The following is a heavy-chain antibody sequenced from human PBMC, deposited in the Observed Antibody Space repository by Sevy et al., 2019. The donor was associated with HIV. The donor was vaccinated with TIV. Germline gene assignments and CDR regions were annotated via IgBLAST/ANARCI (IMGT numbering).Heavy chain of an antibody. D-gene: IGHD2-15*01. CDR1: GYTLTELS. J-gene: IGHJ6*02. CDR2: FDPEDAET. CDR3: ATTKGGRYCSGGSCYPGYYYYGMDV. Sequence: ASVKVSCKVSGYTLTELSMHWERQAPGRGLEWMGGFDPEDAETIYAQKFQGRVTMTEDTSTDTAYMELSSLGSEDTAVYSCATTKGGRYCSGGSCYPGYYYYGMDVWGQGTTVTVSS. V-gene: IGHV1-24*01.